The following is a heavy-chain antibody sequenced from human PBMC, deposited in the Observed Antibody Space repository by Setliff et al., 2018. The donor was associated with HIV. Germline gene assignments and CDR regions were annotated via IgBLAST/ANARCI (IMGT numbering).Heavy chain of an antibody. V-gene: IGHV4-61*01. D-gene: IGHD6-6*01. CDR1: GDSVSSASYY. CDR2: IYYRGTT. CDR3: ASEAWTAYRSSSGYYYYYMEV. Sequence: SETLSLTCPVSGDSVSSASYYWSWIRQPPGKGLEWIGYIYYRGTTNYNPSLTSRVTISVDTSQNQFSLTLSSVTAADTAVYYCASEAWTAYRSSSGYYYYYMEVWGKGTTVSVS. J-gene: IGHJ6*03.